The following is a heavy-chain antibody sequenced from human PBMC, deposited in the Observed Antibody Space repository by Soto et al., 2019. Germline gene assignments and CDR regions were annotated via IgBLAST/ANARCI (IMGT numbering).Heavy chain of an antibody. CDR1: GFTFSSYG. Sequence: GGSLRLSCAASGFTFSSYGMHWVRQAPGKGLEWVAVIWYDGSNTYYADSVKGRFTISRDNSKNTLYLHMNSLRAEDTAVYYCAKQLVLTYSYGMDVWGQGTTVTVSS. J-gene: IGHJ6*02. V-gene: IGHV3-33*06. CDR2: IWYDGSNT. D-gene: IGHD6-6*01. CDR3: AKQLVLTYSYGMDV.